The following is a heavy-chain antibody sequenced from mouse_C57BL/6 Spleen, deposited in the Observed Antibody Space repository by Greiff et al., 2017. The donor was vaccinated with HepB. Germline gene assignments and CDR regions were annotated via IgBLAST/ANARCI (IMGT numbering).Heavy chain of an antibody. J-gene: IGHJ1*03. Sequence: QVQLQQPGAELVKPGASVKLSCKASGYTFTSYWMHWVKQRPGQGLEWIGMIHPNSGSTNYNEKFKSKATLTVDKSSSTAYMQLSSLTSEDSAVYYCARDYGNHWYFDVWGTGTTVTVSS. D-gene: IGHD2-1*01. CDR1: GYTFTSYW. CDR3: ARDYGNHWYFDV. CDR2: IHPNSGST. V-gene: IGHV1-64*01.